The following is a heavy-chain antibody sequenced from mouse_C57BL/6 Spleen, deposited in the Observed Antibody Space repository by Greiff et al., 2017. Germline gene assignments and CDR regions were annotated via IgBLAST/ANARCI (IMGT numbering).Heavy chain of an antibody. D-gene: IGHD1-1*01. CDR2: ISSGGDYI. CDR1: GFTFSSYA. J-gene: IGHJ3*01. CDR3: TRVDYGSSSWFAY. Sequence: EVMLVESGAGLVKPGGSLKLSCAASGFTFSSYAMSWVRQTPEKRLEWVAYISSGGDYIYYADTVKGRFPLSRDNARNTLYLHMSSLKSEDTAMYYCTRVDYGSSSWFAYWGQGTLVTVSA. V-gene: IGHV5-9-1*02.